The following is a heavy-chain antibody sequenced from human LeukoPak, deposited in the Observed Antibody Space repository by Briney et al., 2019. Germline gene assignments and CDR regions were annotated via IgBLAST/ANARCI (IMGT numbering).Heavy chain of an antibody. J-gene: IGHJ4*02. CDR1: GYTLTSFG. CDR3: AGSLGYCTSNVCYLKY. CDR2: ISAQHGQT. D-gene: IGHD2-8*01. V-gene: IGHV1-18*01. Sequence: VASVKVSCKASGYTLTSFGITWVRQAPGQGLEWMGWISAQHGQTEYAPNSQDRVTMTTDTYTNTAYMELRSLRSDDTAVYYCAGSLGYCTSNVCYLKYWGQGTLVTVSS.